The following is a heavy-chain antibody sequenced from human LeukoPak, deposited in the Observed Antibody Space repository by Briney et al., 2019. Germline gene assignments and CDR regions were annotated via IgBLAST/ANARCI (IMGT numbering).Heavy chain of an antibody. CDR1: GFTFSNYW. V-gene: IGHV3-7*01. CDR3: ARWATSFDL. J-gene: IGHJ4*02. CDR2: IKQDGSEK. D-gene: IGHD6-6*01. Sequence: GGSLRLSCAASGFTFSNYWMSWVRQAPGKGLEWVANIKQDGSEKYYVDSVTGRFTISRDNAENPLYLQMNSLRAEDTAVYYCARWATSFDLWGQGTLVTVSS.